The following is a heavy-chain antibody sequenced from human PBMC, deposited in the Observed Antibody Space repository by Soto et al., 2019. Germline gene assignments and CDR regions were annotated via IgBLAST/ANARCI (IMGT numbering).Heavy chain of an antibody. V-gene: IGHV3-74*01. CDR1: GFTFSSHW. CDR3: AGTYGALSGLDY. Sequence: EVQLVESGGGLVQPGESLRLSCAASGFTFSSHWMHWVRQAPGKGPVWVSRINSDGSSTSYADYVKGRFTISRDNTRNRLYLQMNILRVEDTAVYYCAGTYGALSGLDYWGQGTLVTVSS. J-gene: IGHJ4*02. D-gene: IGHD4-17*01. CDR2: INSDGSST.